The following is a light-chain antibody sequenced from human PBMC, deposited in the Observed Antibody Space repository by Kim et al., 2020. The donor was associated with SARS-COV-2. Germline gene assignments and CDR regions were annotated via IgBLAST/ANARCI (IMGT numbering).Light chain of an antibody. J-gene: IGKJ3*01. V-gene: IGKV3-20*01. CDR1: QSVSSSY. CDR2: GAS. CDR3: QQYGSSRFT. Sequence: APGGRAPLSCRASQSVSSSYLAWYQQKAGQAPRLLIYGASSRATGIPDRFSGSGSGTDFTLTISRLEPEDFAVYYCQQYGSSRFTFGPGTKVDIK.